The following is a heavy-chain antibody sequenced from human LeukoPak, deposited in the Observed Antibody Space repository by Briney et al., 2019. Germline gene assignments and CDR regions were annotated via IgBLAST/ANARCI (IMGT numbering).Heavy chain of an antibody. CDR1: GITFSTYD. J-gene: IGHJ6*04. Sequence: QAGGSLRRSCAASGITFSTYDTSWVRQAPGKGLEWVSGISWSGGTTYYADSVKGRFTISRDNSRNTLYLQMNSLRAEDTAVYYCAELGITMIGGVWGKGTTVTISS. CDR2: ISWSGGTT. V-gene: IGHV3-23*01. D-gene: IGHD3-10*02. CDR3: AELGITMIGGV.